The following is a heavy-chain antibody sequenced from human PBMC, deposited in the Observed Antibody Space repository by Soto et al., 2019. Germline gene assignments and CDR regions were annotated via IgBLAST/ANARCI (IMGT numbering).Heavy chain of an antibody. D-gene: IGHD3-22*01. CDR2: IYYSGST. J-gene: IGHJ4*02. V-gene: IGHV4-61*01. CDR1: GGSVSSGSYY. CDR3: ARAYDSSGYYFPGY. Sequence: QVQLQESGPGLVKPSETLSLTCTVSGGSVSSGSYYWSWIRQPPWKGLEWIGYIYYSGSTNYNPSLKSRVTISVDASKNQFSLKLSSVTAADTAVYFCARAYDSSGYYFPGYWGQGTLVTVSS.